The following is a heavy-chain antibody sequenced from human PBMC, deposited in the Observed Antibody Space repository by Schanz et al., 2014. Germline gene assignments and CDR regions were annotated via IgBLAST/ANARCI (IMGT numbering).Heavy chain of an antibody. CDR3: VRDSFFAFDY. Sequence: VQLVESGGGVVQPGGSLRLSCAASGFSVGNKYMNWVRQAPGKGLEWVSYVSRSTPDIYYADSVKGRFTMSRDNAKNSVFLQMNSLRAEDTAVYYCVRDSFFAFDYWGQGTLXTVSS. CDR1: GFSVGNKY. D-gene: IGHD3-3*01. V-gene: IGHV3-48*01. J-gene: IGHJ4*02. CDR2: VSRSTPDI.